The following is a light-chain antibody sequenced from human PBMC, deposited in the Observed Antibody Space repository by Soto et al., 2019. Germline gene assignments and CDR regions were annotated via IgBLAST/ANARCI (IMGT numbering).Light chain of an antibody. J-gene: IGLJ1*01. Sequence: QSVLTQPASVSRSPGQSITISCTGTSSDVGNYNLVSWYQQHPGKAPKLMIYEVSKRPSGVSNRFSGSKSGNTASLTISGLQPEDEADYYCCSYAGSRRVFGTVTKVTVL. V-gene: IGLV2-23*02. CDR1: SSDVGNYNL. CDR3: CSYAGSRRV. CDR2: EVS.